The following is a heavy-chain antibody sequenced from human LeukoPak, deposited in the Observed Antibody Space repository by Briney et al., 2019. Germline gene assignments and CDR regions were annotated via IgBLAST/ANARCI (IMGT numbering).Heavy chain of an antibody. V-gene: IGHV1-2*02. D-gene: IGHD5-12*01. Sequence: VASVKVSCKASGYTFTGYYMHWVRQAPGQGLERMGWINPNSGGTNYAQKFQGRVTMTRDTSISTAYMELSRLTSDDTAVYYCARETGGYDIDYWGQGTLVTVSS. CDR2: INPNSGGT. CDR3: ARETGGYDIDY. CDR1: GYTFTGYY. J-gene: IGHJ4*02.